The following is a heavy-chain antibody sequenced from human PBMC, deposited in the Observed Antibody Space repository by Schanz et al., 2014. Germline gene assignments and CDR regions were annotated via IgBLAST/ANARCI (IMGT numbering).Heavy chain of an antibody. D-gene: IGHD2-21*01. V-gene: IGHV4-4*02. J-gene: IGHJ3*01. Sequence: QVQLQESGPGLVKPSGTLSLTCVVSGGSISSGVWWTWARQSPGKGLEWIGEIFHSGTTNYNPSLESRVTFSVDNSKNQFSLILSSMTAADTAVYYCTRSTLWSYDVWGRGTMVIVSS. CDR1: GGSISSGVW. CDR2: IFHSGTT. CDR3: TRSTLWSYDV.